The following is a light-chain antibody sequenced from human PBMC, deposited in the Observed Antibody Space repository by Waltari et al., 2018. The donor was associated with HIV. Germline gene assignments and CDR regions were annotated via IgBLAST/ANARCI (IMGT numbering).Light chain of an antibody. CDR1: RSLLHRSNNKNY. Sequence: DIVMTQSPDSLIVSVGERATINCSASRSLLHRSNNKNYLALFQVKTGQPPKVVIYWASVRDAGVPDRFSGGGSATDFTLAINDVQAEDVALYYCQQYFSLPPTFGQGT. J-gene: IGKJ2*01. CDR3: QQYFSLPPT. V-gene: IGKV4-1*01. CDR2: WAS.